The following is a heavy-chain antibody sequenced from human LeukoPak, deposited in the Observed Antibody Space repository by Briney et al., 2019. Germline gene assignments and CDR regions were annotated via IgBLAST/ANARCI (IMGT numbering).Heavy chain of an antibody. Sequence: SETLSLTCTVSGGSISSYYWSWIRQPPGKGLEWIGYIYYSGSTNYNPSLKSRVTISVDTSKNQFSLKLSSVTAADTAVYYCARALPRDRYYDILTGYENYYYYGMDVWGKGTTVTVSS. CDR2: IYYSGST. V-gene: IGHV4-59*01. J-gene: IGHJ6*04. CDR1: GGSISSYY. D-gene: IGHD3-9*01. CDR3: ARALPRDRYYDILTGYENYYYYGMDV.